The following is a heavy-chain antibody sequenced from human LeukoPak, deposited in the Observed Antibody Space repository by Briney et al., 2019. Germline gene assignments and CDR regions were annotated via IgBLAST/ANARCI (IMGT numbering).Heavy chain of an antibody. D-gene: IGHD6-19*01. CDR1: GFTFSSYA. Sequence: QSGGSLRLSCAASGFTFSSYAMSWVRQAPGKGLEWVSVIYSGGSTYYADSMKGRFTISRDNSKNTLYLQMNSLRAEDTAVYYCAREGIAVAGIADYYGMDVWGQGTTVTVSS. CDR3: AREGIAVAGIADYYGMDV. V-gene: IGHV3-66*01. CDR2: IYSGGST. J-gene: IGHJ6*02.